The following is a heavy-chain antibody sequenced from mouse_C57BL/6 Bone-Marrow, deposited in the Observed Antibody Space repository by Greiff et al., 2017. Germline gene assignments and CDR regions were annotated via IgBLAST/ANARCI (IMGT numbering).Heavy chain of an antibody. D-gene: IGHD1-1*01. CDR3: ARSILRSAWFAY. CDR2: INPSNGGT. CDR1: GYTFTSYW. J-gene: IGHJ3*01. Sequence: QVHVKQPGTELVKPGASVKLSCKASGYTFTSYWMHWVKQRPGQGLEWIGNINPSNGGTNYNEKFKSKATLTVDKSSSTAYMQLSSLTSEDSAVYYCARSILRSAWFAYWGQGTLVTVSA. V-gene: IGHV1-53*01.